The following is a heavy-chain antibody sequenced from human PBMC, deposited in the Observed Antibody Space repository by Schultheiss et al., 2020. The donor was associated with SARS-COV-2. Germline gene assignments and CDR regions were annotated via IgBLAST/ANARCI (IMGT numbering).Heavy chain of an antibody. V-gene: IGHV3-30*03. J-gene: IGHJ4*02. CDR3: ARDRVVAATLYYFDY. Sequence: GGSLRLSCAASGFTFSSYGMHWVRQAPGKGLEWVAVISYDGSNKYYADSVKGRFTISRDNSKNTLYLQMNSLRAEDTAVYYCARDRVVAATLYYFDYWGQGTLVTVSS. D-gene: IGHD2-15*01. CDR1: GFTFSSYG. CDR2: ISYDGSNK.